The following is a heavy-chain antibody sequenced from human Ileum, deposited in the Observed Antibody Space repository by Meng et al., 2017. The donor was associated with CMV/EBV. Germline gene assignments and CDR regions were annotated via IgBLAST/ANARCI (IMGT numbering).Heavy chain of an antibody. CDR1: GFTFNSYW. J-gene: IGHJ4*02. V-gene: IGHV3-74*01. CDR2: IDTDGTTT. Sequence: GESLKISCSASGFTFNSYWMHWVRQAPGKGLEWVSRIDTDGTTTTYADSVKGWFTITRDNAKNMLFLQMNSLSVEDTATYYCERDYTYYYDSSGPGGDWGQGTVVTVSS. D-gene: IGHD3-22*01. CDR3: ERDYTYYYDSSGPGGD.